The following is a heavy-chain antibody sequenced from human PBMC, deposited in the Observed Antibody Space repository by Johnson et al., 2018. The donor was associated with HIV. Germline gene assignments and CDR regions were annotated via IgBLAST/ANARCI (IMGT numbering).Heavy chain of an antibody. D-gene: IGHD6-13*01. J-gene: IGHJ3*02. Sequence: QVQLVESGGGVVQPGRSLRLSCAASGFTFSSYAMHWVRQAPGKGLEWVAVISYDGSNTYYVDSVKGRFTISRDNSKNTLYLQMNSLRAEDTAVYSCARERSYSSSWYGDAFDIWGQGTMVTVSS. V-gene: IGHV3-30-3*01. CDR3: ARERSYSSSWYGDAFDI. CDR2: ISYDGSNT. CDR1: GFTFSSYA.